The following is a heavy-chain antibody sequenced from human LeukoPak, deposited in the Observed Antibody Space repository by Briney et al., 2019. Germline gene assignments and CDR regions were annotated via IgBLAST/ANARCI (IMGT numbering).Heavy chain of an antibody. D-gene: IGHD5-24*01. CDR2: IYPGDSDT. CDR3: ARLSRVRRDGYKYYVDY. CDR1: GYSFTSYW. Sequence: GESLKISCKGSGYSFTSYWIGWVRQMPGKGLEWMGIIYPGDSDTRYSPSFQGQVTISADKSISTAYLQWSSLKASDTAMYYRARLSRVRRDGYKYYVDYWGQGPLVTVPS. V-gene: IGHV5-51*01. J-gene: IGHJ4*02.